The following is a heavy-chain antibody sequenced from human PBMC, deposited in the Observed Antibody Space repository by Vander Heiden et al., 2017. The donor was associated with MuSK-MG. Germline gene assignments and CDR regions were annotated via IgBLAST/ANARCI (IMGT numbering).Heavy chain of an antibody. CDR1: GYSFTNYW. J-gene: IGHJ4*02. CDR2: IYAGDSDT. CDR3: SRPPDGSGDKCYYSDY. D-gene: IGHD3-22*01. Sequence: EVQLVQSGAEVKKPGESLKISCQGSGYSFTNYWIAWVRQMPGKGLEGMGIIYAGDSDTRYSPSCQCHVTISADKSISTADLQWSSLKASETAMYYCSRPPDGSGDKCYYSDYWGQGTMVTVYS. V-gene: IGHV5-51*03.